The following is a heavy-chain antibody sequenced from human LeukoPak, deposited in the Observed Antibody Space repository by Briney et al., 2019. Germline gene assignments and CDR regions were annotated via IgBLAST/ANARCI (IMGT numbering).Heavy chain of an antibody. J-gene: IGHJ4*02. D-gene: IGHD2-2*02. CDR2: IKPDGNEQ. V-gene: IGHV3-7*05. CDR3: ASIYGDY. Sequence: GGSLRLSCAASGFTFNSHWMTWVRQAPGKGLEWVANIKPDGNEQHYVDSVKGRFTISRDNAKNSLYLQVDSLRAEDTAVYYCASIYGDYWGQGTLVTVSS. CDR1: GFTFNSHW.